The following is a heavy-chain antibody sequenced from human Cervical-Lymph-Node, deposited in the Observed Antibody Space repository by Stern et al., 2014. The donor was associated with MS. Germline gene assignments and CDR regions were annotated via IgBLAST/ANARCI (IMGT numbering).Heavy chain of an antibody. CDR3: ARERGYCSSTSCPWGYYGMDV. V-gene: IGHV1-69*01. Sequence: QVQLMQSGAEVKKPGSSVKVSCKASGGTFSSYAISWVRQAPGQGLEWMGGSIPIFGTANYAQKFQGRVTITADESTSTAYMELSSLRTEDTAVYYCARERGYCSSTSCPWGYYGMDVWGQGTTVTVSS. D-gene: IGHD2-2*01. J-gene: IGHJ6*02. CDR2: SIPIFGTA. CDR1: GGTFSSYA.